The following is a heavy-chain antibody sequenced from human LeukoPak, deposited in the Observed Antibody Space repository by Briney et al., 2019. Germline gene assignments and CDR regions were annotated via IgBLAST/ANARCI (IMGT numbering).Heavy chain of an antibody. D-gene: IGHD3-22*01. CDR1: GYSFTNYW. CDR3: ARQDYYDSSGYYYYFGY. V-gene: IGHV5-51*01. J-gene: IGHJ4*02. CDR2: IYPGDSDT. Sequence: GESLKISCKGSGYSFTNYWIGWVRQMPGQGLEWMGIIYPGDSDTRYSPSFQGQVTISADKSISTAYLQWSSLKASDTAMYYCARQDYYDSSGYYYYFGYWGQGTLVTVSS.